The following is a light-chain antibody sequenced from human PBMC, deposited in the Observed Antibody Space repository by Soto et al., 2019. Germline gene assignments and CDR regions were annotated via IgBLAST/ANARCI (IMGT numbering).Light chain of an antibody. CDR3: MKGVKDSSAI. Sequence: DIVMTQSPLSLPVTPGEPASISCRSSQSLLHSNGYTYLDWYLQKPGQSPQLLIYLTSIRASGVPDRFSGSGSGTDFTLKISRVEAEDVGIYYCMKGVKDSSAIFGQRPRPAIK. CDR1: QSLLHSNGYTY. V-gene: IGKV2-28*01. CDR2: LTS. J-gene: IGKJ5*01.